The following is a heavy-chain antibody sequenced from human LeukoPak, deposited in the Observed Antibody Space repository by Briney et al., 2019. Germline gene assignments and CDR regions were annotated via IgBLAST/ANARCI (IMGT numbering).Heavy chain of an antibody. CDR3: ARLYYYASSGYDALDI. CDR1: GYSFTSYD. CDR2: MNPNGGNT. J-gene: IGHJ3*02. D-gene: IGHD3-22*01. V-gene: IGHV1-8*03. Sequence: ASVKVSCKASGYSFTSYDINWVRQATGQGLEWRRGMNPNGGNTGYAQNFQGRVTITRNTSISTAYMELSSLTSEDTAVYYCARLYYYASSGYDALDIWGQGTMVTVSS.